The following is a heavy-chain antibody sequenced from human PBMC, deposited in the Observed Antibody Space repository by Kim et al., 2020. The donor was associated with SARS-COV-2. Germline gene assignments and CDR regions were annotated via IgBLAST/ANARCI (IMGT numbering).Heavy chain of an antibody. V-gene: IGHV4-31*03. J-gene: IGHJ3*02. CDR3: ARDRLRGYSYGGAFDI. CDR1: GGSISSGGYY. CDR2: IYYSGST. Sequence: SETLSLTCTVSGGSISSGGYYWSWIRQHPGKGLEWIGYIYYSGSTYYNPSLKSRVTISVDTSKNQFSLKLSSVTAADTAVYYCARDRLRGYSYGGAFDIWGQGTMVTVSS. D-gene: IGHD5-18*01.